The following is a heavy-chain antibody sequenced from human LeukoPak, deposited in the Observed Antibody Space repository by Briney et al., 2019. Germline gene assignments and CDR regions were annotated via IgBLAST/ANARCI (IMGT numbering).Heavy chain of an antibody. CDR1: GYTFTGYY. D-gene: IGHD4-17*01. CDR2: INPNSGGT. Sequence: GASVKVSCKASGYTFTGYYMHWGRQAPGQGLEWMGGINPNSGGTNYAQKFQGRVTMTRDTSISTAYMELSRLRSDDTAVYYCARSYGAGDGWFDPWGQGTLVTVSS. CDR3: ARSYGAGDGWFDP. V-gene: IGHV1-2*02. J-gene: IGHJ5*02.